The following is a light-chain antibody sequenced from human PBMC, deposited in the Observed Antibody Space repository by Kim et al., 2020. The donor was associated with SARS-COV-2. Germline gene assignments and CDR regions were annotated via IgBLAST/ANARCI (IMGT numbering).Light chain of an antibody. CDR3: QSFDGSLRGFV. CDR2: AND. Sequence: QPVLTQPPSVSGAPGQRVTISCTGSSSSIGARYDVHWYQQLPGTAPKLLIYANDKRPSGVPDRFSGSKSGTSASLAITGLQAEDEADYYCQSFDGSLRGFVFGSGTKVTVL. J-gene: IGLJ1*01. CDR1: SSSIGARYD. V-gene: IGLV1-40*01.